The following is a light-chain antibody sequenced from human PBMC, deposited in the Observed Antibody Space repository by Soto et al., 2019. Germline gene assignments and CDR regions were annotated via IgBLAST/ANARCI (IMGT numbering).Light chain of an antibody. CDR3: QESYTSVWA. J-gene: IGKJ1*01. CDR1: QSISNY. Sequence: DIQMTQSPSSLSASVGDRVTITCRASQSISNYLNWYQQKPGKAPKLLIYATSILQSGVPSRFSDSGAGTDFTLTISSLQPEDFATYYCQESYTSVWAFGQGTKVEIK. CDR2: ATS. V-gene: IGKV1-39*01.